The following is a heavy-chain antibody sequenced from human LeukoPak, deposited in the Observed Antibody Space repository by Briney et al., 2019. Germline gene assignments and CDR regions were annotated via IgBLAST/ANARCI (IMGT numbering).Heavy chain of an antibody. V-gene: IGHV3-7*05. CDR1: GFTFSSYW. CDR3: ARFSGLGSNWGRDY. CDR2: IKQDGSET. Sequence: PGGSLRLSCAASGFTFSSYWMCWVRHIPGKGLEWVANIKQDGSETHYVDSVKGRFTIYRDNSKTSLFLQMNSLRAEDTAVYYCARFSGLGSNWGRDYWGQGTLVTVSS. D-gene: IGHD7-27*01. J-gene: IGHJ4*02.